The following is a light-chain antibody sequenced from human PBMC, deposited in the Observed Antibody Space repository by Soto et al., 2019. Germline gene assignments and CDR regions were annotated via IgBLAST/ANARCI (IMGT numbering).Light chain of an antibody. CDR2: TNN. CDR3: AAWDDSLNGVV. Sequence: QSVLTQPPSASGTPGQRVTISCSGSISNIGGNTVNWYQQLPGTAPKLLMYTNNQRPSGVPDRFSGSKSGTSASLAISWLQSEDEADYYCAAWDDSLNGVVFGGGTKVTVL. V-gene: IGLV1-44*01. CDR1: ISNIGGNT. J-gene: IGLJ2*01.